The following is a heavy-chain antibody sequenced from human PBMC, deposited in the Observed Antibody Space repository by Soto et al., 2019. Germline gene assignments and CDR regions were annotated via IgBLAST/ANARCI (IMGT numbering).Heavy chain of an antibody. CDR2: INAGNGNT. V-gene: IGHV1-3*01. CDR3: ARSVPPIDY. CDR1: GYIFTSYA. J-gene: IGHJ4*02. Sequence: QVQLVQSGAEVKKPGASVKVSCKASGYIFTSYAMQWVRHAPRQRLEWMGWINAGNGNTKYSQKFQGRVTTTRDTSASTAYMELSSLRSEDTAVYCCARSVPPIDYWGQGTLVTVSS.